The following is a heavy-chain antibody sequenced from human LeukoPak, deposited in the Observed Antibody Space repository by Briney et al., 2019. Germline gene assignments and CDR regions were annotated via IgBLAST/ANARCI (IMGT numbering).Heavy chain of an antibody. Sequence: SETLSLTCTVSGGSISSYYWSWIRQPPGKELEWIGFIYYSGSTNYSPSLKSRVTISVDTSKNQFSLKLTSVTAADTAVYYCARHGNGAFDIWGQGTMVTVSS. D-gene: IGHD1-1*01. CDR1: GGSISSYY. CDR3: ARHGNGAFDI. CDR2: IYYSGST. J-gene: IGHJ3*02. V-gene: IGHV4-59*08.